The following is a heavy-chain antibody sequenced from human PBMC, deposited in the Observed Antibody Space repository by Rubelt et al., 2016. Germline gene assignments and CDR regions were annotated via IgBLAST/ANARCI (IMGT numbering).Heavy chain of an antibody. Sequence: SGSTYYNPSLKSRVTISVDTSKNQFSLKLTSVTAADTAVYYCARHRQYLVYGMDVWGQGTTVTVS. CDR3: ARHRQYLVYGMDV. J-gene: IGHJ6*02. V-gene: IGHV4-39*01. D-gene: IGHD6-13*01. CDR2: SGST.